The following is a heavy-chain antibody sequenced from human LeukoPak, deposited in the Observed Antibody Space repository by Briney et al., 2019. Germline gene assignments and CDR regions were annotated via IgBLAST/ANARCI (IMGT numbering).Heavy chain of an antibody. CDR3: ARDRAYSYGPFDY. CDR2: INPNSGGT. V-gene: IGHV1-2*02. J-gene: IGHJ4*02. D-gene: IGHD5-18*01. CDR1: EYTFTGYY. Sequence: ASVKVSCKASEYTFTGYYMHWVRQAPGQGLEWIGWINPNSGGTNYAQKFQGRVTMTRETSISTAYMELSRLRSDDTAVYYCARDRAYSYGPFDYWGQGTLVTVSS.